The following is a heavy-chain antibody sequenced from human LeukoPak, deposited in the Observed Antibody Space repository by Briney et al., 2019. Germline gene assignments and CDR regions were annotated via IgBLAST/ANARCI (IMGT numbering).Heavy chain of an antibody. CDR2: INHSGST. V-gene: IGHV4-34*01. CDR1: GGSFSGYY. J-gene: IGHJ4*02. Sequence: SETLSLTCAVYGGSFSGYYWSWIRQPPGKGLEWIGEINHSGSTNYNPSLKSRVTISVDTSKNQFSLKLSSVTAADTAVYYCARRPLFDYWGQGTLVTVS. CDR3: ARRPLFDY.